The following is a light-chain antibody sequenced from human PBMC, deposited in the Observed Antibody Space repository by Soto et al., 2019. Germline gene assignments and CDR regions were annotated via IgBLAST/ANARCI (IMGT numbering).Light chain of an antibody. CDR1: QSISSW. V-gene: IGKV1-5*03. CDR2: KAS. Sequence: DIQMTQSPSTLSASVGDRVTITCRASQSISSWLAWYQQKPGKAPKLLIYKASSLESGVPSRFSGSGSGTDVTLTISSLQPDDVANYYCQQYDSLRTFGQGTKVEIK. J-gene: IGKJ1*01. CDR3: QQYDSLRT.